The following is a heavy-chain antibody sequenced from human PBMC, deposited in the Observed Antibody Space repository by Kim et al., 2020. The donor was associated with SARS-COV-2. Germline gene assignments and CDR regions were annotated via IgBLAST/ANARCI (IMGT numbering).Heavy chain of an antibody. Sequence: GGSLRLSCAASGFTFSSYVMHWVRQAPGKGLEWVAVISYDGSNKYYADSVKGRFTISRDNSKNTLYLQMNSLRAEDTAVYYCARDMDDSSGYRPVDYWGQGTLVTVSS. V-gene: IGHV3-30*04. CDR3: ARDMDDSSGYRPVDY. D-gene: IGHD3-22*01. CDR2: ISYDGSNK. J-gene: IGHJ4*02. CDR1: GFTFSSYV.